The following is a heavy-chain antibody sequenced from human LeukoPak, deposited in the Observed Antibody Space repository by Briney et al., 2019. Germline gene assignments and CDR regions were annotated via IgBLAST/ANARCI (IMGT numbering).Heavy chain of an antibody. D-gene: IGHD5-18*01. CDR1: GGSISSGGYS. J-gene: IGHJ4*02. V-gene: IGHV4-30-2*01. CDR2: IYHSGST. CDR3: ARELVGYSYDSPTASDY. Sequence: SEALSLTCAVSGGSISSGGYSWSWIRQPPGKGLEWIGYIYHSGSTYYNPSLKSRVTISVDRSKNQFSLKLSSVTAADTAVYYCARELVGYSYDSPTASDYWGQGTLVTVSS.